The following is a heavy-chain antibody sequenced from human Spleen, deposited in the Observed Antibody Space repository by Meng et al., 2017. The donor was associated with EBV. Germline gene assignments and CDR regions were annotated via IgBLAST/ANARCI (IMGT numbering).Heavy chain of an antibody. CDR1: EYTFTDYS. V-gene: IGHV1-2*06. D-gene: IGHD3-16*02. Sequence: QVQLVQSGAEVKKPGASVKVSCKASEYTFTDYSVHWVRQAPGQGLEWMGRINPNSGGTNYAQKFQGRVTMTRDTSITKAYMELSRLKSDDTAVYYCARDADYVWGSYRYMLDYWGQGSLVTVSS. CDR3: ARDADYVWGSYRYMLDY. J-gene: IGHJ4*02. CDR2: INPNSGGT.